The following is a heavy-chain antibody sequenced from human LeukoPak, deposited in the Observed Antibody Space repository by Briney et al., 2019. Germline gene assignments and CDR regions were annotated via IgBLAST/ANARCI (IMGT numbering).Heavy chain of an antibody. Sequence: GGSLRLSCAASGFTFSSYAMHWVRQAPGKGLEYVSAISSNGGSTYYANSVKGRFTISRDNSKNTLYLQMGSLRAEDMAVYYCARDHYYYDSSGYYSISYWGQGTLVTVSS. D-gene: IGHD3-22*01. CDR1: GFTFSSYA. V-gene: IGHV3-64*01. J-gene: IGHJ4*02. CDR2: ISSNGGST. CDR3: ARDHYYYDSSGYYSISY.